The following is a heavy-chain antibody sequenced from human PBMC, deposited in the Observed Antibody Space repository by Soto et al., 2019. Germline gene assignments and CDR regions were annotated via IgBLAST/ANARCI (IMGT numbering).Heavy chain of an antibody. CDR3: ARSDSSGKTRYYFDH. Sequence: SETLSLTCTVSGGSISSGSYYWTWIRQHPGKGLEWIGYIYSTESTNYNPSLKSRLSISVDMSASQFSLKLTSVTVADTAVYYCARSDSSGKTRYYFDHWGQGTLVTVSS. J-gene: IGHJ4*02. CDR1: GGSISSGSYY. D-gene: IGHD3-22*01. V-gene: IGHV4-31*03. CDR2: IYSTEST.